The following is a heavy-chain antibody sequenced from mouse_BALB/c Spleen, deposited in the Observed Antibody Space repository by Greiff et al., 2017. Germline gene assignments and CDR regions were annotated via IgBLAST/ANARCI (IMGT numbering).Heavy chain of an antibody. V-gene: IGHV1-4*01. CDR3: ARFYYGNYYAMDY. D-gene: IGHD2-1*01. CDR2: INPSSGYT. Sequence: VKLVESGAELARPGASVKMSCKASGYTFTSYTMHWVKQRPGQGLEWIGYINPSSGYTNYNQKFKDKATLTADKSSSTAYMQLSSLTSEDSAVYYCARFYYGNYYAMDYWGQGTSVTVSS. CDR1: GYTFTSYT. J-gene: IGHJ4*01.